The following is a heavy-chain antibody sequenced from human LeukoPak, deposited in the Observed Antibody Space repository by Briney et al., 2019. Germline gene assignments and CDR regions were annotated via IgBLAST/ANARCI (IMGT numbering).Heavy chain of an antibody. Sequence: SETLSLTCTVSGGSISSYYWSWIRQPPGKGLEWIGYIYSTGSTNYNPSLKSRVTMSVDTSKNQSSLKLSSVTAADTAVYYCARGIVVVPAAITDWFDPWGQGTLVTVSS. D-gene: IGHD2-2*02. CDR3: ARGIVVVPAAITDWFDP. CDR2: IYSTGST. CDR1: GGSISSYY. J-gene: IGHJ5*02. V-gene: IGHV4-59*08.